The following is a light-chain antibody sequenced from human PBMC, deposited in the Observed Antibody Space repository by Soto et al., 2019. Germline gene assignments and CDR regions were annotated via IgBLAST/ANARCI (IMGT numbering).Light chain of an antibody. CDR1: QTISSL. CDR3: QHYNSYSDA. J-gene: IGKJ1*01. Sequence: DIQMTQSPSTLSGSVGDRVTITCRASQTISSLLAWYQQKPGKATKLLIYKASTLKSGVPSRFSGSGSGKEFTLTISSLQADDFATYYCQHYNSYSDAFGQGTKLDI. V-gene: IGKV1-5*03. CDR2: KAS.